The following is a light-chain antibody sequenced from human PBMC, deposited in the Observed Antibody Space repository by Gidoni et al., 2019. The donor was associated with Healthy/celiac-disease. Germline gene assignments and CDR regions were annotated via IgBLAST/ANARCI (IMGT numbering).Light chain of an antibody. CDR3: AAWDDSLSAYWV. CDR1: SSNIGSNY. J-gene: IGLJ3*02. V-gene: IGLV1-47*01. CDR2: RNN. Sequence: QSVLTQPPSASGTPGQRVTISCSGSSSNIGSNYVSWYQQLPGTAPNLLIYRNNQRPSGVPDRFSGSKSGTSASLAISGLRSEDEADYYCAAWDDSLSAYWVFGGGTKLTV.